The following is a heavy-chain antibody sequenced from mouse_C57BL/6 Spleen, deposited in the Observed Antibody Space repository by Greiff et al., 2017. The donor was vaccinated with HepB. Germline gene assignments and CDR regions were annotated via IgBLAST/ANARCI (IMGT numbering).Heavy chain of an antibody. CDR3: ASGRDYFDY. CDR2: INPYNGGT. Sequence: VQLQQSGPVLVKPGASVKMSCKASGYTFTDYYMNWVKQSHGKSLEWIGVINPYNGGTSYNQKFKGKATLTVDKSSSTAYMELNSLTSEDSAVYYCASGRDYFDYWGQGTTLTVSS. V-gene: IGHV1-19*01. CDR1: GYTFTDYY. J-gene: IGHJ2*01.